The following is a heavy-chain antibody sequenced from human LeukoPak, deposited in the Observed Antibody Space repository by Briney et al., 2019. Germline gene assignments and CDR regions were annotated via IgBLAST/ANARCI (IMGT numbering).Heavy chain of an antibody. V-gene: IGHV3-23*01. J-gene: IGHJ1*01. CDR2: ISGSGGST. D-gene: IGHD2-8*01. Sequence: GGTLRLSCAASGFTFSSYGMSWVRQAPGKGLEWVSAISGSGGSTYYADSVKGRFTISRDNSKNTLYLQMNSLRAEDTAVYYCAKEGCTNGVCPGAEYFQHWGQGTLVTVSS. CDR1: GFTFSSYG. CDR3: AKEGCTNGVCPGAEYFQH.